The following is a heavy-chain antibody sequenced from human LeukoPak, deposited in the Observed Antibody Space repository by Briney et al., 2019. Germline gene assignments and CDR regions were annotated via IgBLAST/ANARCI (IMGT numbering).Heavy chain of an antibody. CDR1: GFTFSSYW. Sequence: PGGSLRLSCAASGFTFSSYWMHWVRQAPGKGLVWVSRINSDGSSTSYADSVKGRFTISRDNAKNTLYLQMNSLRAEDTAVYYCARPLYYYDSSAPFDIWGQGTMVTVSS. CDR3: ARPLYYYDSSAPFDI. V-gene: IGHV3-74*01. CDR2: INSDGSST. D-gene: IGHD3-22*01. J-gene: IGHJ3*02.